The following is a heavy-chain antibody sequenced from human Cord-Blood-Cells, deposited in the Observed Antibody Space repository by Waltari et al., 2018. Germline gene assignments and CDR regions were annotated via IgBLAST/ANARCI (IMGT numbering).Heavy chain of an antibody. J-gene: IGHJ3*02. Sequence: QVQLVQSGAEVKKPGASLKVSCTASGSTFTGYYMHWVRQAPGQGLEWMGRINPNSGGTNYAQKFQGRVTMTRDTSISTAYMELSRLRSDDTAVYYCARDRYDFWSGYDAFDIWGQGTMVTVSS. D-gene: IGHD3-3*01. CDR3: ARDRYDFWSGYDAFDI. CDR1: GSTFTGYY. CDR2: INPNSGGT. V-gene: IGHV1-2*06.